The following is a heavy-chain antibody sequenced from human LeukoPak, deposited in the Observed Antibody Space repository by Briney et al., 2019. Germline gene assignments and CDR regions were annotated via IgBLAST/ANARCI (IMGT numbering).Heavy chain of an antibody. CDR1: GYTFTTYG. CDR3: ARTPFLYCSGGNCYSDY. CDR2: ISGYNGNT. D-gene: IGHD2-15*01. J-gene: IGHJ4*02. V-gene: IGHV1-18*01. Sequence: ASVKVSCKASGYTFTTYGLNWVRQAPGQGLEWMGWISGYNGNTNYAQKLQGRVTMTTDISTSTAYMELRSLRSDDTAVYYCARTPFLYCSGGNCYSDYWGQGTLLTVSS.